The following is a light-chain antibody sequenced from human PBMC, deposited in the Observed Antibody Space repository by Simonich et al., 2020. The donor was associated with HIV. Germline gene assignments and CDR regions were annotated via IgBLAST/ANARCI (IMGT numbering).Light chain of an antibody. CDR2: TAS. J-gene: IGKJ4*01. CDR1: QSISSY. V-gene: IGKV1-39*01. Sequence: DIQMTQSPSSLSASVGDRVTVSCRASQSISSYLNWYQQKPGKAPKLLIYTASSLQSGFPSTFSGGGSGTDFTLTISSLQPEDFATYYCQQSYSTPLTFGGGTKVEIK. CDR3: QQSYSTPLT.